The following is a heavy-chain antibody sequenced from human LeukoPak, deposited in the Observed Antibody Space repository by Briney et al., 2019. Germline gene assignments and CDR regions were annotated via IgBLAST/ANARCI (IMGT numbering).Heavy chain of an antibody. CDR1: GGSISSSSHY. Sequence: SETLSLTCTVSGGSISSSSHYWGWIRQPPGKGLEWIGSIYYSGSTYYNPARKSRVTISVDTSKNQFFLKVSSVTAADTAVYYCARRRLGDLFDYWGQGTLVTVSS. CDR2: IYYSGST. J-gene: IGHJ4*02. CDR3: ARRRLGDLFDY. V-gene: IGHV4-39*01. D-gene: IGHD3-16*01.